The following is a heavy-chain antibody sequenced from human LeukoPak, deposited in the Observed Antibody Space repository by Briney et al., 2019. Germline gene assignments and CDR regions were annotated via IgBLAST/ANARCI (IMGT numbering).Heavy chain of an antibody. CDR2: ISYDGSNK. CDR3: AKDINWGFDY. CDR1: GFTFSSYG. J-gene: IGHJ4*02. Sequence: GGSLRLSCAASGFTFSSYGMHWVRQAPGKGLEWVAVISYDGSNKYYADSVKGRFTISRDNSKNTLYLQMNSLRAEDTAVYCCAKDINWGFDYWGQGTLVTVSS. D-gene: IGHD7-27*01. V-gene: IGHV3-30*18.